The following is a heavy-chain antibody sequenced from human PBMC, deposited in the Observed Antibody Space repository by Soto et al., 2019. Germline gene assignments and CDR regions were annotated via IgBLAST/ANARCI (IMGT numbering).Heavy chain of an antibody. CDR1: GFSFDNYA. CDR3: ARSPQYCSSTNCRADFEY. J-gene: IGHJ4*02. CDR2: ISWNSGNT. D-gene: IGHD2-2*01. V-gene: IGHV3-9*01. Sequence: EVQLVESGGGLVQPGRSLRLSCAASGFSFDNYAMHWVRQAPGKGLEWVSSISWNSGNTDYADSVKGRFIISRDSAKNSLYLQMNSLRAEDTALYYCARSPQYCSSTNCRADFEYWGQGTLVTVSS.